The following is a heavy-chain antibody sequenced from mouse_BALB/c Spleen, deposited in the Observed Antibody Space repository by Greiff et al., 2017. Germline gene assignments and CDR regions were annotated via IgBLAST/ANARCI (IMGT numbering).Heavy chain of an antibody. Sequence: EVQGVESGAELVKPGASVKLSCTASGFNIKDTYMHWVKQRPEQGLEWIGRIDPANGNTKYDPKFQGKATITADTSSNTAYLQLSSLTSEDTAVYYCARWGYDAWFAYWGQGTLVTVSA. V-gene: IGHV14-3*02. CDR1: GFNIKDTY. D-gene: IGHD2-2*01. J-gene: IGHJ3*01. CDR2: IDPANGNT. CDR3: ARWGYDAWFAY.